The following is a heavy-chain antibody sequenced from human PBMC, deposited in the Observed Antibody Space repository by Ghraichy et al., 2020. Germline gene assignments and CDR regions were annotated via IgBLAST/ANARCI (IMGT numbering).Heavy chain of an antibody. CDR1: GFTVSSNY. D-gene: IGHD4-23*01. J-gene: IGHJ6*02. CDR3: ASTVGNHEAYYYGMDV. V-gene: IGHV3-53*01. CDR2: IYSGGST. Sequence: GGSLRLSCAASGFTVSSNYMSWVRQAPGKGLEWVSVIYSGGSTYYADSVKGRFTISRDNSKNTLYLQMNSLRAEDTAVYYCASTVGNHEAYYYGMDVWGQGTTVTVSS.